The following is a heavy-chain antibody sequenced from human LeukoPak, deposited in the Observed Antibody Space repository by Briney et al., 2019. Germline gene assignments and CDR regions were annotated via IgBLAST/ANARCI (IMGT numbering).Heavy chain of an antibody. CDR2: IKGSDNYI. Sequence: PGGSLRLSCAASGFTFSSYEVNWVRQAPGKGLEWVSYIKGSDNYIYYADSLAGRFTISTDDAQNSLYLQMNSLRAEDTAIYYCARSRSISMHDKNFLYWGQGSLVTVSS. V-gene: IGHV3-48*03. D-gene: IGHD2-21*01. J-gene: IGHJ4*02. CDR3: ARSRSISMHDKNFLY. CDR1: GFTFSSYE.